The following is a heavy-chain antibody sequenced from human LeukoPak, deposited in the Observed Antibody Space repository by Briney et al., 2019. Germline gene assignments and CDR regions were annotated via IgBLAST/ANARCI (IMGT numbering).Heavy chain of an antibody. CDR1: GYRFTSYW. D-gene: IGHD5-24*01. CDR3: ARFVAADRDGYNYQGLQFFDY. J-gene: IGHJ4*02. CDR2: IYPGDSDT. Sequence: GESLKISCRGSGYRFTSYWIGWVRQMPGKGLEWMGIIYPGDSDTRYSPSFQGQVTISADKSISTAYLQWSSLKASGTAMYYCARFVAADRDGYNYQGLQFFDYWGQGTLVTVSS. V-gene: IGHV5-51*01.